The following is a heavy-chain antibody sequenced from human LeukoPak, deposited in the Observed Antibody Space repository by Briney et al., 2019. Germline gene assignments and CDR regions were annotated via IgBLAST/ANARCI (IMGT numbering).Heavy chain of an antibody. J-gene: IGHJ5*02. CDR3: ARGGYDYVWGSYRPNWFDP. D-gene: IGHD3-16*02. CDR2: ISYSGNT. Sequence: SETLSLTCTVSGGSISNYYWTWIRQPPGKGLEWIGFISYSGNTNYNPSLKSRVTISLDTSKNQFSLKLISVTAADTAVYYCARGGYDYVWGSYRPNWFDPWGQGTLVTVSS. CDR1: GGSISNYY. V-gene: IGHV4-59*01.